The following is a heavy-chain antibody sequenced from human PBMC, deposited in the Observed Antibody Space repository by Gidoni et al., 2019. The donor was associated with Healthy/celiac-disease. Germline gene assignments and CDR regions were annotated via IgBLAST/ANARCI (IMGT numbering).Heavy chain of an antibody. Sequence: EVQLLESGGGLVQPGGSLRLSCAASGFTFSSYAMSWVRQAPGKGLEWVSAMSGSGGGTYYADSVKGRFTISRENSKNTLYLQMNSLRAEDTAVYYCAKGRSRAQLVRGDYYYYGMDVWGQGTTVTVSS. D-gene: IGHD6-13*01. J-gene: IGHJ6*02. CDR3: AKGRSRAQLVRGDYYYYGMDV. V-gene: IGHV3-23*01. CDR1: GFTFSSYA. CDR2: MSGSGGGT.